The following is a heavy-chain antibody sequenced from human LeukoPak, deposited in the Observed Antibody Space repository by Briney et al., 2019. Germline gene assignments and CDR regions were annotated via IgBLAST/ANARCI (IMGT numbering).Heavy chain of an antibody. V-gene: IGHV3-7*04. CDR3: ARAVPGFDY. J-gene: IGHJ4*02. CDR2: IKQDASEK. D-gene: IGHD1-14*01. CDR1: GFTFSNYW. Sequence: GGSLRLSCAASGFTFSNYWMSWVRQAPGKGLEWVANIKQDASEKHYVDSVKGRFTISRDNFKNSLYLQMNSLRGEDTAVYYCARAVPGFDYWGQGTLVTVSS.